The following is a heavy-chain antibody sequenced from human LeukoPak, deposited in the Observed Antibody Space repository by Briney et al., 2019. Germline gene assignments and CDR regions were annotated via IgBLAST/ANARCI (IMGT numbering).Heavy chain of an antibody. CDR2: INSKTDGGTT. Sequence: GGSLRLSCAASGFTFSNAWMSWVRQAPGKGLEWVGRINSKTDGGTTDYAAPVKGRFTISRDDSKNTLYLQMNSLKTEDTAVYYCTRNYYDSSGYGYYYYYYMDVWGKGTTVTVSS. CDR1: GFTFSNAW. D-gene: IGHD3-22*01. J-gene: IGHJ6*03. CDR3: TRNYYDSSGYGYYYYYYMDV. V-gene: IGHV3-15*01.